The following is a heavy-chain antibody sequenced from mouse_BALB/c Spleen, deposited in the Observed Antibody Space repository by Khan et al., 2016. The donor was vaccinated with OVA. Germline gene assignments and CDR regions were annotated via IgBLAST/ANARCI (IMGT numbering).Heavy chain of an antibody. J-gene: IGHJ2*01. CDR2: IYPSDTYT. D-gene: IGHD1-1*01. CDR1: SYTFTSYW. CDR3: TRSIYYYGSCCDY. V-gene: IGHV1-69*02. Sequence: QVQLQQPGAELVRPGASVKLSCKASSYTFTSYWINWVKQRPGQGLEWIGNIYPSDTYTNYNQNFKDKATLTVSKSSSTAYILLTGPTSEDSAVYYCTRSIYYYGSCCDYWGQGTTLTCSS.